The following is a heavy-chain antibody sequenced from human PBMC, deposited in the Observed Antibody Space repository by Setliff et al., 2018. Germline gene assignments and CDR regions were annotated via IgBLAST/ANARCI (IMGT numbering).Heavy chain of an antibody. Sequence: SETLSLTCSVSGGSISYSWGWIRQPPGKGLEWIGYIDTSGSTSHNPSLKGRVIILKDTSYSQISLILNSVTAADTAVYYCAREPTHTGHYYLDLWGKGTTVTVSS. J-gene: IGHJ6*03. CDR3: AREPTHTGHYYLDL. D-gene: IGHD2-15*01. CDR1: GGSISYS. CDR2: IDTSGST. V-gene: IGHV4-4*09.